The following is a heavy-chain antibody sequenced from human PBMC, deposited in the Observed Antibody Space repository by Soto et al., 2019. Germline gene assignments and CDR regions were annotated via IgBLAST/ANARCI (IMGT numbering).Heavy chain of an antibody. CDR2: ISSSSSYI. V-gene: IGHV3-21*01. J-gene: IGHJ4*02. CDR3: ARDGGITMGPMALIYYFDY. D-gene: IGHD3-10*01. Sequence: PGGSLRLSCAASGFTFSSYSMNWVRQAPGKGLEWVSSISSSSSYIYYADSVKGRFTISRDNAKNSLYLQMNSLRAEDTAVYYCARDGGITMGPMALIYYFDYWGQGTLVTVSS. CDR1: GFTFSSYS.